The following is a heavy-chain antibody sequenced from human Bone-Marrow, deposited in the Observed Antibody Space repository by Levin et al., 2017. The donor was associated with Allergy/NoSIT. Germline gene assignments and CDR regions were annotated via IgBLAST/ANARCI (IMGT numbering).Heavy chain of an antibody. Sequence: GASVKVSCAASGFSFSDYSMNWVRQAPGKGLEWVSSITSRSTYIYYADSLKGRVTISRDNAKNSLFLQMSSLRAEDTAVYYCARLFGSGTYSAEDAFDIWGQGTMVTVSS. V-gene: IGHV3-21*06. CDR3: ARLFGSGTYSAEDAFDI. CDR2: ITSRSTYI. J-gene: IGHJ3*02. D-gene: IGHD3-10*01. CDR1: GFSFSDYS.